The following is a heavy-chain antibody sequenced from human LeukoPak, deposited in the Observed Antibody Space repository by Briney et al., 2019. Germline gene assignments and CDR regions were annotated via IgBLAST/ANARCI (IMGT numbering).Heavy chain of an antibody. CDR3: ARGPSIAAAGPLYFDY. CDR2: ISAYNGNT. Sequence: ASVKVSCKDSGYTFTSYGISWVRQAPGQGLEWMGWISAYNGNTNYAQKLQGRVTMTTDTSTSTAYMELRSLRSDDTAVYYCARGPSIAAAGPLYFDYWGQGTLVTVSS. V-gene: IGHV1-18*01. D-gene: IGHD6-13*01. J-gene: IGHJ4*02. CDR1: GYTFTSYG.